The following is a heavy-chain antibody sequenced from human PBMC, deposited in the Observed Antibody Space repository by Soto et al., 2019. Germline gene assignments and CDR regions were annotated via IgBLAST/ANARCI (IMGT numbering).Heavy chain of an antibody. CDR2: IKSKTDGGTT. J-gene: IGHJ6*03. CDR1: GFTFSNAW. CDR3: TTDGKGRGILWFGELLSNPYYMDV. V-gene: IGHV3-15*01. D-gene: IGHD3-10*01. Sequence: GGSLRLSCAASGFTFSNAWMSWVRQAPGKGLEWVGRIKSKTDGGTTDYAAPVKGRFTISRDDSKNTLYLQMNSLKTEDTAVYYCTTDGKGRGILWFGELLSNPYYMDVWGKGTTVTVSS.